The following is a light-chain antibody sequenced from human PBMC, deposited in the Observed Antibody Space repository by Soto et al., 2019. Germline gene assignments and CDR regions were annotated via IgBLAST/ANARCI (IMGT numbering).Light chain of an antibody. V-gene: IGKV1-39*01. CDR1: RTISSY. CDR2: AAS. Sequence: DIQMTQSPSSLSASVGARVTITCRASRTISSYLKWYQQKPGNAPKLLIYAASSLQSGVPSRFSGSGSGTDFTLTISSLQPEDFATYYCQQSYSTPSWTFGQGTKVDIK. J-gene: IGKJ1*01. CDR3: QQSYSTPSWT.